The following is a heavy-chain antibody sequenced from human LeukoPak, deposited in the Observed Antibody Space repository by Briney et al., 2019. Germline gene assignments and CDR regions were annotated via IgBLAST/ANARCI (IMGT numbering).Heavy chain of an antibody. D-gene: IGHD6-19*01. V-gene: IGHV3-21*01. CDR1: GFTFSSYS. Sequence: GGSLRLSCAASGFTFSSYSMNWVRQAPGKGLEWVSSISSSSSYIYYADSVKGRFTISRDNAKNSLYLQMNSLRAEDTAVYYCARDYSSGSGWGNYYYGMDVWGQGTTVTVSS. J-gene: IGHJ6*02. CDR2: ISSSSSYI. CDR3: ARDYSSGSGWGNYYYGMDV.